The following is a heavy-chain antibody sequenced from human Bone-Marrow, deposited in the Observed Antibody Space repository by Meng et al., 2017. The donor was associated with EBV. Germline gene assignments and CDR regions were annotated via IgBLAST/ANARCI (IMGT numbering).Heavy chain of an antibody. CDR2: LIPMSGAP. V-gene: IGHV1-69*01. CDR3: ASESGRGFTPDY. J-gene: IGHJ4*02. Sequence: QVQLQPAGVEVKEPGCSGKVSCRTSGGTFRSDAVSWVRQAPGQGLEWMGGLIPMSGAPHYAQKFQDRVTIIADESTSTHSMELNNLRFEDTAMYYCASESGRGFTPDYWGQGTLVTVSS. CDR1: GGTFRSDA. D-gene: IGHD3-10*01.